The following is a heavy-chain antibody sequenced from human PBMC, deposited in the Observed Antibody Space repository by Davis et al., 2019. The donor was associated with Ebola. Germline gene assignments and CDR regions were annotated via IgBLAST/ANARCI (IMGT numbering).Heavy chain of an antibody. D-gene: IGHD3-3*01. CDR3: AKDPTRDFGVVIRRDFDY. J-gene: IGHJ4*02. Sequence: GESLKISCAASGFTFSDYYMSWIRQAPGKGLEWVSYISSSGSTIYYADSVKGRFTISRDNAKNSLYLQMNSLRAEDTAVYYCAKDPTRDFGVVIRRDFDYWGQGTLVTVSS. V-gene: IGHV3-11*04. CDR1: GFTFSDYY. CDR2: ISSSGSTI.